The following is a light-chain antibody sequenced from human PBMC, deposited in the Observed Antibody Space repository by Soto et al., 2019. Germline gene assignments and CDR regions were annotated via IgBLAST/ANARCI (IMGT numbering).Light chain of an antibody. Sequence: EMVMTQSPATLSVSPGERATLPCRASQSISSNLAWYQQKPGQAPRLLIYGASTRATGIPARVSGSGSGTEFTLTISSLQSEDFAVYYCQQYNNWPQTFGQGTKVEIK. V-gene: IGKV3-15*01. CDR1: QSISSN. CDR2: GAS. CDR3: QQYNNWPQT. J-gene: IGKJ1*01.